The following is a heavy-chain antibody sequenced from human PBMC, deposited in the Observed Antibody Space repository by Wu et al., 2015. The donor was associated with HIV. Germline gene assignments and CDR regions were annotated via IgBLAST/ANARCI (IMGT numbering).Heavy chain of an antibody. J-gene: IGHJ4*02. CDR2: LIPMHGTA. CDR3: AGGGGRTSMDPFDY. Sequence: QVHLVQSGAEVKKPGSSVKVSCKASGDTFSNYAINWVRQAPGQGLEWMGRLIPMHGTANYAQKFQGRVTITADESTSTAYMDVSSLRSEDTAVYYCAGGGGRTSMDPFDYWGQGTLVTVSS. CDR1: GDTFSNYA. V-gene: IGHV1-69*11. D-gene: IGHD5-18*01.